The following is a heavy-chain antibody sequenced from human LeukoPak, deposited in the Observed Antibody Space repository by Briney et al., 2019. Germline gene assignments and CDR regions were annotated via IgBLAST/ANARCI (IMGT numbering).Heavy chain of an antibody. CDR2: ISPGGGST. J-gene: IGHJ4*02. CDR3: ARSSGAGSYDY. V-gene: IGHV1-46*01. Sequence: ASVKVSCKASGGTFTSHYLHWVRQAPGQGLEWMGLISPGGGSTIYAQKFQGRVIMTSDTSTTTVYMELSSLRSEDTAVYYCARSSGAGSYDYWGQGILVTVSS. D-gene: IGHD1-26*01. CDR1: GGTFTSHY.